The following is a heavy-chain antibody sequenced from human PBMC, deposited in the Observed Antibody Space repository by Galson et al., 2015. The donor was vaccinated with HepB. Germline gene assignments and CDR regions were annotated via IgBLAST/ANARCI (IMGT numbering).Heavy chain of an antibody. J-gene: IGHJ5*02. D-gene: IGHD3-10*01. Sequence: QSGAEVKKPGESLRISCKGSGYSFTSYWISWVRQMPGKGLEWMGRIDPSDSYTNYSPSFQGHVTISADKSISTAYLQWSSLKASDTAMYYCARLNYGSGSYYRWFDPWGQGTLVTVSS. CDR1: GYSFTSYW. CDR2: IDPSDSYT. CDR3: ARLNYGSGSYYRWFDP. V-gene: IGHV5-10-1*01.